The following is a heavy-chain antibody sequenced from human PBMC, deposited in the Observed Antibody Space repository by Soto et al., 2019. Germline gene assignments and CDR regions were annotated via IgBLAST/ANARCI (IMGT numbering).Heavy chain of an antibody. CDR3: AKDPHYRYYFDY. D-gene: IGHD4-4*01. Sequence: QVQLVESGGGVVQPGRSLRLSCAASGFTFSNYAMHWVRQAPGKGLEWVAVMSYDGTNKYYADSVKGRFTISRDNSKSTLYLQMNSLRAEDTAVYYCAKDPHYRYYFDYWGQGTLVTVSS. V-gene: IGHV3-30*18. CDR2: MSYDGTNK. CDR1: GFTFSNYA. J-gene: IGHJ4*02.